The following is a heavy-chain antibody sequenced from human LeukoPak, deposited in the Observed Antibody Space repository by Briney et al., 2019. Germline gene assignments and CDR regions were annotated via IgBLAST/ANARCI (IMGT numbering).Heavy chain of an antibody. CDR1: RASTTSYY. CDR3: ARGTRSYDTSGYYYFDY. Sequence: PSETLSLTCSVSRASTTSYYWNWIRQAPGKGLERIGYIYSDGTTSYSPSLRSRVTISIDTSRNQFSLKLSSVTAANAAVYYCARGTRSYDTSGYYYFDYWGQGALVTVSS. D-gene: IGHD3-22*01. J-gene: IGHJ4*02. CDR2: IYSDGTT. V-gene: IGHV4-59*01.